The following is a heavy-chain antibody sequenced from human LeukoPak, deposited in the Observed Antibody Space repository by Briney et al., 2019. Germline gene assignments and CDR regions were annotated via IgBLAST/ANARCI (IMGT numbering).Heavy chain of an antibody. CDR1: GGSFSGYY. CDR2: MNPSGST. D-gene: IGHD3-22*01. J-gene: IGHJ6*03. V-gene: IGHV4-34*01. CDR3: ARGRQDVSMIVVVMSAVSHYLDV. Sequence: PSETLSLTCAVYGGSFSGYYRTWVRQTPEKGLEWTGEMNPSGSTNYNPSLKSRVTISVDTSKNQFSLELSSVPAADTAVYYCARGRQDVSMIVVVMSAVSHYLDVWGKGTTVTVS.